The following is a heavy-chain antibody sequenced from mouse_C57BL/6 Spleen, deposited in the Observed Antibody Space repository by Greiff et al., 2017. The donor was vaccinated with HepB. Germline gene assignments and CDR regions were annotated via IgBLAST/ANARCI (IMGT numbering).Heavy chain of an antibody. CDR2: IDPEDGDT. CDR3: TAPFITTVASRGY. D-gene: IGHD1-1*01. J-gene: IGHJ2*01. V-gene: IGHV14-1*01. CDR1: GFNIKDYY. Sequence: EVQLQQSGAELVRPGASVKLSCTASGFNIKDYYMHWVKQRPEQGLEWIGRIDPEDGDTEYAPKFQGKATMTADTSSNTAYLQLSSLTSEDTAVYYCTAPFITTVASRGYWGQGTTLTVSS.